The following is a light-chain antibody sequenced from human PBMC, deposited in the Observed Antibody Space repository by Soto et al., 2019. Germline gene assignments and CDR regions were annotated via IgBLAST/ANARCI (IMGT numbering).Light chain of an antibody. J-gene: IGKJ5*01. Sequence: EIVLTQSPGILSLSPGERATLSCRASQTVSNFFLAWYQQKPGQAPRLLVYGTSSRATGIPDRFSGSGSETDFTLTISGLEPDDFAVYYCQQYEESPIPFGQGTRLEIK. CDR1: QTVSNFF. CDR3: QQYEESPIP. CDR2: GTS. V-gene: IGKV3-20*01.